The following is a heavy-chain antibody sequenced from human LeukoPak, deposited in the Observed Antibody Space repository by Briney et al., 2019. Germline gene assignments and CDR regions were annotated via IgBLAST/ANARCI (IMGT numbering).Heavy chain of an antibody. V-gene: IGHV1-8*01. CDR3: ARGPPESSSSDY. CDR1: GYTLTSYD. J-gene: IGHJ4*02. CDR2: MSPDSGNT. Sequence: VQVTRQASGYTLTSYDMHWLRQAPARGLEWMGWMSPDSGNTGYAQKFQGRVTMTRNTSISTAYMELSSLRSEDTAVYYCARGPPESSSSDYWGQGTLVTVSS. D-gene: IGHD6-13*01.